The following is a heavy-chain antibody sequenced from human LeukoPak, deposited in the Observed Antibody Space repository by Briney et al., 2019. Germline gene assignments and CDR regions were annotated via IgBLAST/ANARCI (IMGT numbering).Heavy chain of an antibody. J-gene: IGHJ5*02. CDR2: IIPIFDTP. V-gene: IGHV1-69*06. Sequence: ASVKVSCKASGGTFSSYAISWVRQAPGQGLEWMGGIIPIFDTPNYAQRFQGRVTITADKSTSTAYMELSSLRSEDTAVYYCARENPRAADSSGYYPNWFDPWGQGTLVTVSS. D-gene: IGHD3-22*01. CDR1: GGTFSSYA. CDR3: ARENPRAADSSGYYPNWFDP.